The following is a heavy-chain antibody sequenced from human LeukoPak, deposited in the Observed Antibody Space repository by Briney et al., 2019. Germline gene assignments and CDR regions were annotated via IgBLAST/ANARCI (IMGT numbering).Heavy chain of an antibody. Sequence: PGGSLRLSCAASGVTFSDYYMSWSRQAPGKGREWGSYISSSVSTIYYADSVKGRFTISGDNAKNSLYLQMNSLRAEDTAVYYCARVGRYYYDSSGFYYVGYWGQGTLVTVSS. CDR2: ISSSVSTI. V-gene: IGHV3-11*04. J-gene: IGHJ4*02. CDR1: GVTFSDYY. CDR3: ARVGRYYYDSSGFYYVGY. D-gene: IGHD3-22*01.